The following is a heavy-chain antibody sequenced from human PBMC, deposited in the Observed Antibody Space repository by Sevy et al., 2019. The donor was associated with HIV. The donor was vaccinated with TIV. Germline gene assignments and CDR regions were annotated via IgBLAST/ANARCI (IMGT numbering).Heavy chain of an antibody. J-gene: IGHJ4*02. D-gene: IGHD6-25*01. V-gene: IGHV4-59*01. CDR3: AGDSAVGRRALVY. Sequence: SETLSLTCNVSGDSISSYFWSWFRQPPGKGLEWVGYLYYSGSIEYNPSLRRRVTISVDTCKKHFSMKLSSVTAAETAMYYCAGDSAVGRRALVYWGQVTLVTVSS. CDR1: GDSISSYF. CDR2: LYYSGSI.